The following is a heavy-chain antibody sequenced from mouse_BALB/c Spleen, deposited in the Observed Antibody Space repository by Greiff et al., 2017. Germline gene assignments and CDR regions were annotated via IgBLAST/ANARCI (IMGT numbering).Heavy chain of an antibody. J-gene: IGHJ3*01. CDR2: ISSGGSYT. CDR1: GFTFSSYA. D-gene: IGHD2-3*01. Sequence: DVMLVESGGGLVKPGGSLKLSCAASGFTFSSYAMSWVRQSPEKRLEWVAEISSGGSYTYYPDTVTGRFTISRDNAKNTLYLEMSSLRSEDTAMYYCAKGETYDGYYLFAYWGQGTLVTVSA. V-gene: IGHV5-9-4*01. CDR3: AKGETYDGYYLFAY.